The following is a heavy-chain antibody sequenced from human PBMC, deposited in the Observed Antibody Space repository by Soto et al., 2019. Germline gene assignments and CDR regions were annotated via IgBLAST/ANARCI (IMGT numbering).Heavy chain of an antibody. CDR2: IYYSGST. D-gene: IGHD3-9*01. V-gene: IGHV4-39*01. J-gene: IGHJ4*02. Sequence: SETLSLTCTVSGGSISSSSYYWGWIRQPPGKGLEWIVSIYYSGSTYYNPSLKSRVTISVDTSKNQFSLKLSSVTAADTAVYYCARGLTYYDILTGYYEMGGTGYFGYWGQGTLVTVSS. CDR1: GGSISSSSYY. CDR3: ARGLTYYDILTGYYEMGGTGYFGY.